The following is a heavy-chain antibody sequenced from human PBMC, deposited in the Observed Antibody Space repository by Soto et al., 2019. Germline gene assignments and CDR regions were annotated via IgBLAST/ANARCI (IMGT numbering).Heavy chain of an antibody. V-gene: IGHV1-2*02. CDR3: ARDPPHNWGSRRDAFDI. CDR2: INPNSGGT. J-gene: IGHJ3*02. CDR1: GYTFTGYY. Sequence: ASVKVSCKASGYTFTGYYMHWVRQAPGQGLEWMGWINPNSGGTNYAQKFQGRVTITRDTSASTAYMELSSLRSEDTAVYYCARDPPHNWGSRRDAFDIWGQGTMVTVSS. D-gene: IGHD7-27*01.